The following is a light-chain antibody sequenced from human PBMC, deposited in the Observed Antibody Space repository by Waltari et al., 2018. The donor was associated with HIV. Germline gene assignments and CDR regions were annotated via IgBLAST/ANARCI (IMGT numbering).Light chain of an antibody. CDR1: SGSSTYK. CDR2: VGTGGIVG. Sequence: QPVLTQPPSASASLGASVTPTCTLSSGSSTYKVAWYQQRPGKGPRFVMRVGTGGIVGSKGDGIPDRFSVLGSGLNRYLTIKNIQEEDESDYHCGADHGSGSNFRWVFGGGTKLTVL. CDR3: GADHGSGSNFRWV. J-gene: IGLJ3*02. V-gene: IGLV9-49*01.